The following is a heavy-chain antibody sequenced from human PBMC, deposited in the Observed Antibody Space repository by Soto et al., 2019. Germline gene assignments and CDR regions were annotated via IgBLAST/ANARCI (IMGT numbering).Heavy chain of an antibody. CDR3: ARRYGSAIDY. CDR2: IYYSGST. J-gene: IGHJ4*02. Sequence: SETLSLTCTVSGDSMTGRYWSWIRQPPGKGLEWIGYIYYSGSTNCNPSLKSRVTISVDTSKNQFSLKLSSVTAADTAVYYCARRYGSAIDYWGQGTLVTVSS. V-gene: IGHV4-59*08. D-gene: IGHD1-26*01. CDR1: GDSMTGRY.